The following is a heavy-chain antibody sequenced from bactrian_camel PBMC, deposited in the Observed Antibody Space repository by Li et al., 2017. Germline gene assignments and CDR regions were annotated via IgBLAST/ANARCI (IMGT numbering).Heavy chain of an antibody. CDR1: GSIYGDAC. CDR2: IDSDGET. J-gene: IGHJ4*01. Sequence: HVQLVESGGGLVQPGGSLRLSCGASGSIYGDACVGWIRQVSGKEREGVASIDSDGETTYADPVKGRFTISRDNAKNSVYLQMNSLKLEDTAMYYCAADFGPYCSGSYLARRANFEGQGTQVTVS. V-gene: IGHV3S53*01. D-gene: IGHD2*01.